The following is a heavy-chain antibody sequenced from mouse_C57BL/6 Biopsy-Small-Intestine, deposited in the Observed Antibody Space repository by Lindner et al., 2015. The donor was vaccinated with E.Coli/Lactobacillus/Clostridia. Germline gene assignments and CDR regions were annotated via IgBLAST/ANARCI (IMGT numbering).Heavy chain of an antibody. CDR2: FILTMIDT. CDR3: ARGTNWDWYFDV. Sequence: VQLQESGAELVKPGASVKMSCKASGYTFHYLSYRVDEAESWKEPRVDWKFFILTMIDTKYNEKFKDKATLTVEKSSSTVYLELSRLTSDDSAVYYCARGTNWDWYFDVWGTGTTVTASS. CDR1: GYTFHYLS. D-gene: IGHD4-1*01. J-gene: IGHJ1*03. V-gene: IGHV1-47*01.